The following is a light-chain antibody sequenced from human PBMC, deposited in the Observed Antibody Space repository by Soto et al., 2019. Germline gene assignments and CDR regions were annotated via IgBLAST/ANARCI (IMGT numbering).Light chain of an antibody. J-gene: IGKJ1*01. CDR3: QQSYSTTWT. Sequence: DIQMTQSPSSLSASVVDRVTITCRASQRISNYLNWYQQKPGKAPKLLIYAASSLQSGVPSRFSGSGSETDFTLTISSLQPEDFATYSCQQSYSTTWTFGQGTKVDIK. CDR1: QRISNY. V-gene: IGKV1-39*01. CDR2: AAS.